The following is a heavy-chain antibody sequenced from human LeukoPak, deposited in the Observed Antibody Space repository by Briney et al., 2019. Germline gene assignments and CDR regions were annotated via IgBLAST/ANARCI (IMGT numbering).Heavy chain of an antibody. Sequence: SSETLSLTCAVYGGSFSGYYWSWIRQPPGKGLEWIGEINHSGSTNYNPSLKSRVTISVDTSKNQFSLKLSSVTAADTAVYYCASLSVADYWGQGTLVTVSS. CDR3: ASLSVADY. J-gene: IGHJ4*02. D-gene: IGHD4-23*01. V-gene: IGHV4-34*01. CDR2: INHSGST. CDR1: GGSFSGYY.